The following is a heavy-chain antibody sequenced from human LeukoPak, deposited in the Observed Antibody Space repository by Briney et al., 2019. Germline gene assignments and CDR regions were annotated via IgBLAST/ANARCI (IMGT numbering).Heavy chain of an antibody. J-gene: IGHJ4*02. CDR1: GGSISSYY. D-gene: IGHD2-2*01. V-gene: IGHV4-59*06. CDR3: ARDCSTISCPKLDY. CDR2: IYYSGSS. Sequence: SETLSLTCTVSGGSISSYYWSWIRQSPGKGLEWIGYIYYSGSSYYNPSLKSRVTMSVDTSKNQFSLKLSSVTAADTAVYYCARDCSTISCPKLDYWGQGTLVTVSS.